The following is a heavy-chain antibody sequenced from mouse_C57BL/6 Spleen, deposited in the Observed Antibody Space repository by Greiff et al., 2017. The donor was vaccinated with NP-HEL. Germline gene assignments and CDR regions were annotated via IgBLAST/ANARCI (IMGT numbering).Heavy chain of an antibody. Sequence: QVQLQQSGAELVRPGTSVKVSCKASGYAFTNYLIEWVKQRPGQGLEWIGVINPGSGGTNYNEKFKGKATLTADKSSSTDYMQLSSLTSEDSAVYFCARGDSFAYWGQGTLVTVAA. CDR1: GYAFTNYL. J-gene: IGHJ3*01. CDR2: INPGSGGT. CDR3: ARGDSFAY. V-gene: IGHV1-54*01.